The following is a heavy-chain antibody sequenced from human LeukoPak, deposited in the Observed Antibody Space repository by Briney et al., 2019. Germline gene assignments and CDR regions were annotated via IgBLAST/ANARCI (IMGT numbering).Heavy chain of an antibody. CDR2: IYSGGST. V-gene: IGHV3-53*01. D-gene: IGHD3-22*01. Sequence: GGSLRLSCAASGFTVSSNYMSWVRQAPGKGLEWVSVIYSGGSTYYADSVKGRFTISRDNSKNTLYLQMNSLRAEDTAVYYCARGDDYYDRSGYYYPGAFDIWGQGTMVTVSS. CDR1: GFTVSSNY. J-gene: IGHJ3*02. CDR3: ARGDDYYDRSGYYYPGAFDI.